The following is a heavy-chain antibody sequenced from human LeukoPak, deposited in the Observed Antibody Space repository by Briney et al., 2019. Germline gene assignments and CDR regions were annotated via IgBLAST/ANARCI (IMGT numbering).Heavy chain of an antibody. D-gene: IGHD6-25*01. V-gene: IGHV3-43*01. CDR1: GFTFDDYT. Sequence: GGPLRLSCAASGFTFDDYTIHWVRQAPGKGLEWVSLISWDGANSYYADSVKGRLTVYRANSRDSIYQQMNSLTIDRSAFNLRARGFSSSVAGVLVVWGKGTTVTVSS. CDR2: ISWDGANS. J-gene: IGHJ6*04. CDR3: ARGFSSSVAGVLVV.